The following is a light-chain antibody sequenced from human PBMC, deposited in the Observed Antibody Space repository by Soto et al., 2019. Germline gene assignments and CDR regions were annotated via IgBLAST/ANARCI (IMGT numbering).Light chain of an antibody. V-gene: IGLV2-23*03. J-gene: IGLJ2*01. CDR2: EGS. Sequence: QSALTQPASVSGSPGQSITISCTGTSSDVGSYNLVSWYQQHPGKAPKLMIYEGSKRPSGVSNRFSGSKSANTSSLTISGLQAEDEADYYFCSYACSSTFPVVFGGGTKLTFL. CDR1: SSDVGSYNL. CDR3: CSYACSSTFPVV.